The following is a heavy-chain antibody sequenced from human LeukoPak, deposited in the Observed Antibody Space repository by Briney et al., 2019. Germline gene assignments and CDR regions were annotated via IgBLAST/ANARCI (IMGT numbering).Heavy chain of an antibody. D-gene: IGHD3-16*01. CDR2: ISSSSTII. V-gene: IGHV3-48*03. J-gene: IGHJ3*02. CDR1: GFTFSSYE. Sequence: GGSLILSCAASGFTFSSYELYWVRQVPGKGLEWISYISSSSTIIKYADSVRGRFTISRDDARESLYLQMSSLRADDTAIYYCGASRQYVGAFDIWGQGTLVTVSS. CDR3: GASRQYVGAFDI.